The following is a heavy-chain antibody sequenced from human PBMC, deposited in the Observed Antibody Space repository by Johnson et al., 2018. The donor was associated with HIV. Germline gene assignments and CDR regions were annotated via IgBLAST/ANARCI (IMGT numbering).Heavy chain of an antibody. CDR2: INWNGGRT. CDR3: AREATYSSSWYHDVFDI. V-gene: IGHV3-30*04. J-gene: IGHJ3*02. CDR1: GFTFSSYA. D-gene: IGHD6-13*01. Sequence: QMLLVESGGGVVQPGRSLRLSCAASGFTFSSYAMHWVRQAPGKGLEWISTINWNGGRTGYVDSLTGRCTIARDNSKNTLELQMNSLRAEDTAVYYCAREATYSSSWYHDVFDIWGQGTMVTVSS.